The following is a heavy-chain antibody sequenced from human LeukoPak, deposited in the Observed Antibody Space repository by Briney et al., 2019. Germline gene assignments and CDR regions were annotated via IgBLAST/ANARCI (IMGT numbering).Heavy chain of an antibody. D-gene: IGHD3-10*01. CDR3: AKAVTFSYFDY. V-gene: IGHV3-23*01. Sequence: GGSLRLSCAASGFTFSSYAMHWVRQAPGKGLEWVSAISVSDGSTYYADSVKGRYTISRDNSKNTLYLQMNSLRAEDTAVYYCAKAVTFSYFDYWGQGTLVTVSS. CDR2: ISVSDGST. J-gene: IGHJ4*02. CDR1: GFTFSSYA.